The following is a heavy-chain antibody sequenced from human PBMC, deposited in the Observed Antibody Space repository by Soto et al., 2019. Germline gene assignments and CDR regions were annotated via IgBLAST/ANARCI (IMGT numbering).Heavy chain of an antibody. CDR2: IYHSGST. Sequence: SETLSLTFAVSGGSISSSNWWSWVRQPPGKGLEWIGEIYHSGSTNYNPSLKSRVTISVDKSKNQFSLKLSSVTAPDSAVYYCARDRSGSYFLYYYYYGMDVWGQGTTVT. J-gene: IGHJ6*02. CDR3: ARDRSGSYFLYYYYYGMDV. V-gene: IGHV4-4*02. CDR1: GGSISSSNW. D-gene: IGHD1-26*01.